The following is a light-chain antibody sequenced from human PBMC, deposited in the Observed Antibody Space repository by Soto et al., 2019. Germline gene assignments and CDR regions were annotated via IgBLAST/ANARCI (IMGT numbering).Light chain of an antibody. J-gene: IGKJ4*01. CDR1: QSVSSSY. CDR2: GAS. CDR3: QQYGTSPPLT. Sequence: ETVLTQSPGTLSLSPGERATLSGRASQSVSSSYLAWYQQKPGQAPRLLIYGASNRATGIPDRFSGSGSATDFTLTISRLEPEDFVVYYCQQYGTSPPLTFGGGTKVEIK. V-gene: IGKV3-20*01.